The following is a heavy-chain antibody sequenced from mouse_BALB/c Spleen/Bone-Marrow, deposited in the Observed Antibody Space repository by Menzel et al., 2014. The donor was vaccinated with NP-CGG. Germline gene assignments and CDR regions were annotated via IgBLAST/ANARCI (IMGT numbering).Heavy chain of an antibody. CDR3: SRGYYGSTYYYAMDY. V-gene: IGHV1S81*02. J-gene: IGHJ4*01. CDR1: GYTFTSYY. Sequence: VQLQQSGAELVKPGASVKLSCKAPGYTFTSYYMFWVKQRPGQGLEWIGEINPSNVDTNFNEKFKSKATLTVDKSSNTAHMQLSSLTSEDSAVYYCSRGYYGSTYYYAMDYWGQGTSVIVSS. CDR2: INPSNVDT. D-gene: IGHD1-1*01.